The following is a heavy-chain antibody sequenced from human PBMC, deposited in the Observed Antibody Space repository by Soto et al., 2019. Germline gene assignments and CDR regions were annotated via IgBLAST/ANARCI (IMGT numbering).Heavy chain of an antibody. V-gene: IGHV7-4-1*01. Sequence: GXSVKVSCKASGSTFTRYAMNWVRQAPGQGIEWMGXFNTKXGTPKYEQGFTXGFVFSLXXSVSKAYMQICSLKAEDTAVYYCARGNLNWFDPWGKGTLVTVYS. J-gene: IGHJ5*02. CDR3: ARGNLNWFDP. CDR1: GSTFTRYA. CDR2: FNTKXGTP.